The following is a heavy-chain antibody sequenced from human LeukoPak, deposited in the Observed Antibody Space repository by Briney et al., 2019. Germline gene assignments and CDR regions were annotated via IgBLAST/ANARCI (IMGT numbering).Heavy chain of an antibody. D-gene: IGHD3-22*01. CDR1: GGSVSSGSYY. V-gene: IGHV4-61*01. CDR3: ARDTYYYDSSGYYYTNWFDP. Sequence: PSETLSLTCTVSGGSVSSGSYYWSWIRQPPGKGLEWIGYIYYSGSTNYNPSLKSRVTISVDTSKNQFSLKLSSVTAADTAVYYCARDTYYYDSSGYYYTNWFDPWGQGTLVTVSS. CDR2: IYYSGST. J-gene: IGHJ5*02.